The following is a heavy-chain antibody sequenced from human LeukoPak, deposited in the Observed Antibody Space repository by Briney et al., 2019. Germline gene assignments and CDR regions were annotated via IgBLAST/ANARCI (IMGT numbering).Heavy chain of an antibody. J-gene: IGHJ5*02. CDR3: ARLGWQQLVESWFDP. Sequence: SETLSLTCTVSGGSISSSSYYWGWIRQPPGKGLEWIGSIYYSGSTYYNPSLKSRVTISVDTSKNQFSLKLSSVTAADTAVYYCARLGWQQLVESWFDPWGQGTLVTVSS. CDR2: IYYSGST. V-gene: IGHV4-39*01. D-gene: IGHD6-13*01. CDR1: GGSISSSSYY.